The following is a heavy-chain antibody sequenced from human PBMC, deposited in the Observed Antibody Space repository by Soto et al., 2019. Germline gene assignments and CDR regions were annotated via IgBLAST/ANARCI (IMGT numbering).Heavy chain of an antibody. Sequence: PSETLSLTCAVYGGSFSGYYGSWIRQPPGKGLEWIGEINHSGSTNYNPSLKSRVTISVDTSKNQFSLKLSSVTAADTAVYYCADGAVAGKTDYWGQGTLVTVSS. J-gene: IGHJ4*02. D-gene: IGHD6-19*01. CDR1: GGSFSGYY. CDR3: ADGAVAGKTDY. CDR2: INHSGST. V-gene: IGHV4-34*01.